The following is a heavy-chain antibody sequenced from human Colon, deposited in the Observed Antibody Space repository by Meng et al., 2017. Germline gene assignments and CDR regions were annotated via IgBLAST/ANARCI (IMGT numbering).Heavy chain of an antibody. CDR2: ISGRGGST. D-gene: IGHD3-22*01. Sequence: GSLKISCAASGFTFGSYAMSWVRQTPGKGLEWVSTISGRGGSTYYPDSVKGRFTISRDNSKNTLSLQMNSLRGEDTAVYFCAKDSNYYDTSGYYSNAFDIWGQGTMVTVSS. J-gene: IGHJ3*02. CDR1: GFTFGSYA. CDR3: AKDSNYYDTSGYYSNAFDI. V-gene: IGHV3-23*01.